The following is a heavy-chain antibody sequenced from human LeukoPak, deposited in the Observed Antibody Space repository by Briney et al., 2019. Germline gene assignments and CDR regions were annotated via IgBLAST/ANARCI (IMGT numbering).Heavy chain of an antibody. D-gene: IGHD3-16*02. Sequence: ASVKVSCRASGYTFTSYDINWVRQATGQGLEWMGWMNPNSGNTGYAQKFQGRVTMTRNTSISTAYMELSSLRSEDTAVYYCARAPPSSSYQFDYWGQGTLVTVSS. V-gene: IGHV1-8*01. J-gene: IGHJ4*02. CDR1: GYTFTSYD. CDR3: ARAPPSSSYQFDY. CDR2: MNPNSGNT.